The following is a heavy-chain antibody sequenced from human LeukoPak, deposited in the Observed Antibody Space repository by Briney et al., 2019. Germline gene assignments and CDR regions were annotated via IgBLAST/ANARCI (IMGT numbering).Heavy chain of an antibody. V-gene: IGHV1-2*02. Sequence: GASVKVSCKASGYTFTSYYMHWVRQAPGQGLEWMGWINPNSGGTNYAQKFQGRVTMTRDTSISTAYMELSRLRSDDTAVYYCARDSPMYYYDSSGYLGLCWGQGTLVTVSS. CDR3: ARDSPMYYYDSSGYLGLC. CDR2: INPNSGGT. CDR1: GYTFTSYY. J-gene: IGHJ4*02. D-gene: IGHD3-22*01.